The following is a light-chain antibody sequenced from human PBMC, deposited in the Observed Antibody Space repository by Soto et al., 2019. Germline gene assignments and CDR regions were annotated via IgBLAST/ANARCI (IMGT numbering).Light chain of an antibody. CDR1: QSVSSN. V-gene: IGKV3-20*01. Sequence: EMVMTQSPATLSVSPGERAALSCRASQSVSSNLAWYQQKPGQAPRLLIYGASSRATGIPDRFSGSGSGTDFTLTISRLEPEDCAVYYCQQYGRSPLTFGGGTKVDIK. CDR2: GAS. CDR3: QQYGRSPLT. J-gene: IGKJ4*01.